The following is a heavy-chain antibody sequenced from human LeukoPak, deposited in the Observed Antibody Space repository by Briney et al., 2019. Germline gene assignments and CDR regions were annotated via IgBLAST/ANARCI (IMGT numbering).Heavy chain of an antibody. CDR3: AKGYGDSRPYYDY. Sequence: PGGSLRLSCAASGFTFSNYAMTWVRQGPGKGLEWVSAISGGGDYTLYADAVKGRYTTSRDNSKNTLFLQMSSLRAEDTAVYYCAKGYGDSRPYYDYWGQGILVTVSS. D-gene: IGHD4-17*01. V-gene: IGHV3-23*01. CDR2: ISGGGDYT. CDR1: GFTFSNYA. J-gene: IGHJ4*02.